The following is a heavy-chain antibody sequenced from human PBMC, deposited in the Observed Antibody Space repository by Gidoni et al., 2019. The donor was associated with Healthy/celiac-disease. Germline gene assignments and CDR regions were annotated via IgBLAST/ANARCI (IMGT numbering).Heavy chain of an antibody. J-gene: IGHJ4*02. V-gene: IGHV1-69*09. D-gene: IGHD4-17*01. CDR3: ARVEDGDYVLDY. CDR1: GGTFSSYA. Sequence: QVQLVQSGAEVKKPGSSVKVSCKASGGTFSSYAISWVRQAPGKGLEWMGRIIPILGIANYAQKFQGRVTITADKSTSTAYMELSSLRSEDTAVYYCARVEDGDYVLDYWGQGTLVTVSS. CDR2: IIPILGIA.